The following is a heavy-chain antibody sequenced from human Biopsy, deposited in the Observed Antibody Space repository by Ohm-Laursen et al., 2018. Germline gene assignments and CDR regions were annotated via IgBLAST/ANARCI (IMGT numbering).Heavy chain of an antibody. Sequence: SETLSLTCSVSGGSISSRNHYWGWLRQPPGKGLEWIGHVYYSGSTFYNSSLESRVTVPVDTSKNQFHLRLTSMSASGTAVYYCARHSLDDFWSGAHYYFDYWGLGTLVTVSS. J-gene: IGHJ4*02. CDR1: GGSISSRNHY. V-gene: IGHV4-39*01. D-gene: IGHD3-3*01. CDR3: ARHSLDDFWSGAHYYFDY. CDR2: VYYSGST.